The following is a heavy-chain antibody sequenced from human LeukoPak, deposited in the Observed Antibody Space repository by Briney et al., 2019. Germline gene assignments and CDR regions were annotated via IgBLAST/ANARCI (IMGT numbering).Heavy chain of an antibody. V-gene: IGHV3-48*04. CDR2: ISSSGSTI. D-gene: IGHD2-21*02. CDR3: ASRRTAYCGGDCPEGY. CDR1: GFSFSNYA. J-gene: IGHJ4*02. Sequence: GGSLRLSCAASGFSFSNYAMNWVRQAPGKGLEWVSYISSSGSTIYYADSVKGRFTISRDNAKNSLYLQMNSLRAEDTAVYYCASRRTAYCGGDCPEGYWGQGTLVTVSS.